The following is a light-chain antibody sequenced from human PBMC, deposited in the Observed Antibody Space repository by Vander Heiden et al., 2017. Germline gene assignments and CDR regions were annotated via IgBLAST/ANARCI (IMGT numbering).Light chain of an antibody. CDR2: DAS. CDR1: QDISNY. J-gene: IGKJ4*01. V-gene: IGKV1-33*01. Sequence: QMPQSPSSLSASVGERVTITCQASQDISNYLNWYQQKPRKAPKLLIYDASNLETGVPSRFSGSGSGTDFTFTISSLQPEDIATYYCQQYDNLPLTFGGGTKVEIK. CDR3: QQYDNLPLT.